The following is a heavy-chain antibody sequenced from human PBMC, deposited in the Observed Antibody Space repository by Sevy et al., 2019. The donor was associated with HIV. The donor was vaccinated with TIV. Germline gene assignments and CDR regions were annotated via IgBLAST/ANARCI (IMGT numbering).Heavy chain of an antibody. CDR2: ISHDGVNE. J-gene: IGHJ3*02. Sequence: GGSLRLSCAASGFTFSSYGMHWVRQAPGKGLEWVAVISHDGVNEYCADSVKGRFTISRDNSKNTLYLQMNTLRAEDTAVYYCAKGGDSGSWGGGAFDIWGRGTMVTVSS. CDR1: GFTFSSYG. CDR3: AKGGDSGSWGGGAFDI. D-gene: IGHD6-13*01. V-gene: IGHV3-30*18.